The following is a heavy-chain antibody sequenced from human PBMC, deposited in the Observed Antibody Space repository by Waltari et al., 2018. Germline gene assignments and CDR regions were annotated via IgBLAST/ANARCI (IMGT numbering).Heavy chain of an antibody. J-gene: IGHJ4*02. CDR3: AKLLLQYNYGGFDS. V-gene: IGHV3-23*01. D-gene: IGHD5-18*01. CDR2: ISGSGGGT. Sequence: EVQLLESGGGLVQPGGSLRLSCAASGFTFSSYAMSWVRQAPGKGLEWVSTISGSGGGTYYADSVKGRFTISRDNSKNTLYLQMNSLRAEDTAVFYCAKLLLQYNYGGFDSWGQGTLVTVSS. CDR1: GFTFSSYA.